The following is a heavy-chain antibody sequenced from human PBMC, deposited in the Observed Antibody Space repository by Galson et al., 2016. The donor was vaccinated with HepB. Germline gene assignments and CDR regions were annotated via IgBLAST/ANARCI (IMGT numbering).Heavy chain of an antibody. V-gene: IGHV4-59*01. Sequence: SETLSLTCTVSGDSITSYYWSWIRQPPGKGLEWIGHIYYSGNSNYNPPLKSRVTISVDTSRNQFSLKLNSVAAADTGVYYCAGSQVSLVMALDCWGQGTLVTVTS. D-gene: IGHD5-24*01. CDR2: IYYSGNS. CDR1: GDSITSYY. CDR3: AGSQVSLVMALDC. J-gene: IGHJ4*02.